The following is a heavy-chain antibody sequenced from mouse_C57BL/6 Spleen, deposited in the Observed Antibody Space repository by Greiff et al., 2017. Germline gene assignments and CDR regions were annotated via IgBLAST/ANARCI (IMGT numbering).Heavy chain of an antibody. J-gene: IGHJ2*01. D-gene: IGHD1-1*02. CDR2: IYPGSGST. V-gene: IGHV1-55*01. Sequence: QVQLQQPGAELVKPGASVKMSCKASGYTFTSYWITWVKQRPGQGLEWIGDIYPGSGSTNYNEKFKSKATLTVDTSSSTAYMQLSSLTSEDSAVYYCARVGDSYYAMDYWGQGTTLTVSS. CDR1: GYTFTSYW. CDR3: ARVGDSYYAMDY.